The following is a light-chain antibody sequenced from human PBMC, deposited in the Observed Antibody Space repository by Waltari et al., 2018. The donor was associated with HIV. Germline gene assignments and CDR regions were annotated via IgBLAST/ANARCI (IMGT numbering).Light chain of an antibody. V-gene: IGLV2-14*03. J-gene: IGLJ3*02. CDR1: ISDIGTYDH. CDR2: AAI. CDR3: GSYSTGSALVV. Sequence: QSALTQPASVSGSPGQSITITCTGAISDIGTYDHVSWYQQHQGRAPKLLIYAAIHRPSGFSNRFSASKSGNTASLTISGLQSDDEADYYCGSYSTGSALVVFGGGTKVTVL.